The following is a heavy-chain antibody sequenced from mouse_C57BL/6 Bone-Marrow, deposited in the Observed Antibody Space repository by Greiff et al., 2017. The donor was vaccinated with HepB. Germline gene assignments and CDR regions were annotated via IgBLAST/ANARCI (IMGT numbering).Heavy chain of an antibody. CDR1: GYSITSGYY. Sequence: EVKLQESGPGLVKPSQSLSLTCSVTGYSITSGYYWNWIRQFPGNKLEWMGYISYDGSNNYNPSLKNRISITRDTSKNQFFLKLNSVTTEDTATYYCASPLLLYAMDYWGQGASVTVSS. CDR3: ASPLLLYAMDY. V-gene: IGHV3-6*01. D-gene: IGHD1-1*01. J-gene: IGHJ4*01. CDR2: ISYDGSN.